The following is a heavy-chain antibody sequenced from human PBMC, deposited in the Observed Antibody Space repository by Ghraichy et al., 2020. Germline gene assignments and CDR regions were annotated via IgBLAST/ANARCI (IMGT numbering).Heavy chain of an antibody. CDR3: ASAPHDFWSGYYYYGMDV. V-gene: IGHV3-30*03. J-gene: IGHJ6*02. D-gene: IGHD3-3*01. Sequence: GGSLRLSCAASGFTFSSYGMHWVRQAPGKGLEWVAVISYDGSNKYYADSVKGRFTISRDNSKNTLYLQMNSLRAEDTAVYYCASAPHDFWSGYYYYGMDVWGQGTTVTVSS. CDR1: GFTFSSYG. CDR2: ISYDGSNK.